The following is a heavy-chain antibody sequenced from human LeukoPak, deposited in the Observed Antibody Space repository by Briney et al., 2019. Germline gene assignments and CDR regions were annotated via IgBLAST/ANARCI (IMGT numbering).Heavy chain of an antibody. V-gene: IGHV3-11*05. J-gene: IGHJ4*02. CDR1: GFIFSDFY. CDR2: ISPDGSYT. D-gene: IGHD5/OR15-5a*01. Sequence: GGSLRLSCAGSGFIFSDFYINWIRPSPGRGLAWLAYISPDGSYTTCGDSVKGQFVMSRDNAKNSVSLQMNSLIVEDTAVYFCASDQVSGVFDYWGQGARVTVS. CDR3: ASDQVSGVFDY.